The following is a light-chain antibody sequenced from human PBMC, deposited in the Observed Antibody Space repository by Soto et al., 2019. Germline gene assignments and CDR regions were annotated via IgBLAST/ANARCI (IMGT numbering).Light chain of an antibody. CDR3: QQYDSYSWT. Sequence: DIQMTQSPSTLSSSVGERFTITLLASQSVSNWLAWYQQKPGKAPKLLIYDVSSLESGVPSRFSGSGSGTEFILNISSLQPDDFATYYCQQYDSYSWTFDQGTKVDIK. V-gene: IGKV1-5*01. J-gene: IGKJ1*01. CDR2: DVS. CDR1: QSVSNW.